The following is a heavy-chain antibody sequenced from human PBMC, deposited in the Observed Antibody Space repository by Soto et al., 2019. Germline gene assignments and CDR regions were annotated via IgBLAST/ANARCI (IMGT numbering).Heavy chain of an antibody. CDR2: IIPIFGTA. CDR3: ARVPGGKDIVVVPAAPTDYGMDV. J-gene: IGHJ6*02. CDR1: GGTFSSYA. V-gene: IGHV1-69*06. D-gene: IGHD2-2*01. Sequence: SVKVSCKASGGTFSSYAISWVRQAPGQGLEWMGGIIPIFGTANYAQKFQGRVTITADKSTSTAYMELSSLRSEDTAVYYCARVPGGKDIVVVPAAPTDYGMDVWGQGTTVTVSS.